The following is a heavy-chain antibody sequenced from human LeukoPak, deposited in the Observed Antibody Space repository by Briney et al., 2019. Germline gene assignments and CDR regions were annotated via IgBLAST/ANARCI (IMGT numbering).Heavy chain of an antibody. Sequence: GASVKVSCKASGYTFTGYYMHWVRQAPGQGLEWMGWINPSSGGTNYAQKFQGRVTMTRDTSISTAYMELSRLRSDDTAVYYCARVGGVILAGSFDYWGQGTLVTVSS. CDR3: ARVGGVILAGSFDY. V-gene: IGHV1-2*02. J-gene: IGHJ4*02. CDR1: GYTFTGYY. CDR2: INPSSGGT. D-gene: IGHD3-10*01.